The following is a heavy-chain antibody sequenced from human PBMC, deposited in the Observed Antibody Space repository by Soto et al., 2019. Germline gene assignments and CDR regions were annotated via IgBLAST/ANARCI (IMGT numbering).Heavy chain of an antibody. V-gene: IGHV1-3*01. Sequence: GASVKVSCKASGYTFTSYAMHWVRQAPGKRLEWMGWINAGNGNTKYSQKFQGRVTITRDTSASTAYMELSSLRSEDTAVYYCARSGILYDSSGYYYSFDYRGQRTSVTVSS. CDR1: GYTFTSYA. CDR2: INAGNGNT. J-gene: IGHJ4*02. CDR3: ARSGILYDSSGYYYSFDY. D-gene: IGHD3-22*01.